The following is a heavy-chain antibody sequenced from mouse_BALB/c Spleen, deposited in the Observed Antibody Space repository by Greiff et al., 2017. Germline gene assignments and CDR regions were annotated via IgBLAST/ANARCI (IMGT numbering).Heavy chain of an antibody. CDR3: ARKPYYRYDEYAMDY. D-gene: IGHD2-14*01. Sequence: EVKLVESGAELVKPGASVKLSCTASGFNIKDTYMHWVKQRPEQGLEWIGRIDPANGNTKYDPKFQGKATITADTSSNTAYLQLSSLTSEDTAVYYCARKPYYRYDEYAMDYWGQGTSVTVSS. CDR2: IDPANGNT. J-gene: IGHJ4*01. V-gene: IGHV14-3*02. CDR1: GFNIKDTY.